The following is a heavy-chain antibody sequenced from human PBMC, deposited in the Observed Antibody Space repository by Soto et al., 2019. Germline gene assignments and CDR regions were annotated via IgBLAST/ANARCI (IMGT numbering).Heavy chain of an antibody. Sequence: GGSLRLSCAASGFAFNSYWMSWVRQAPGKGLEWVANIKGDGSDKYYVDSVKGRFTISRDNARNSLYLQMNSLRAEDTAMYYCARHEPSYTYAMNVWGQGTTVTVSS. V-gene: IGHV3-7*01. CDR1: GFAFNSYW. CDR2: IKGDGSDK. CDR3: ARHEPSYTYAMNV. D-gene: IGHD4-4*01. J-gene: IGHJ6*02.